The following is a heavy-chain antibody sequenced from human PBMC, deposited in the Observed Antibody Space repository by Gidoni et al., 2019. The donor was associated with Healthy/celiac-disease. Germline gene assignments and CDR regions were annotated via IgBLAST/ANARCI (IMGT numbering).Heavy chain of an antibody. CDR3: AKEAGY. V-gene: IGHV3-9*01. J-gene: IGHJ4*02. D-gene: IGHD6-13*01. CDR2: ISWNSGSI. CDR1: GFTFDDYA. Sequence: EVQLVESGGGLVQPGRSLRLSCAASGFTFDDYAMHWVRQAPGKGLEWVAGISWNSGSIGYADSVKGRFTISRDNAKNSLYLQMNSLRAEDTALYYCAKEAGYWGQGTLVTVSS.